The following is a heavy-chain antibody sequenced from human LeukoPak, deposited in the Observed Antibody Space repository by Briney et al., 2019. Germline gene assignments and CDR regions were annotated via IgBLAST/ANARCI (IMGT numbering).Heavy chain of an antibody. CDR1: GGSISSSSYY. CDR2: IYYSGST. J-gene: IGHJ4*02. D-gene: IGHD4-23*01. Sequence: SETLSLTXTVSGGSISSSSYYWGWIRQPPGKGLEWIGSIYYSGSTYYNPSLKSRVTISVDTSKNQFSLKLSSVTAADTAEYYCARVVDYGGNSGDYWGQGTLVTVSS. V-gene: IGHV4-39*01. CDR3: ARVVDYGGNSGDY.